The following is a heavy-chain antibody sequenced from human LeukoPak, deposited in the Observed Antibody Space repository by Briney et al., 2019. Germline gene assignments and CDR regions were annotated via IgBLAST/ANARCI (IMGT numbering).Heavy chain of an antibody. V-gene: IGHV1-2*02. Sequence: EASVKVSCKVSGYTLTELSMHWVRQAPGQGLEWMGWINPNSGGTNYAQKFQGRVTMTRDTSISTAYMELSRLRSDDTAVYYCARDFGWYTAMANFDYWGQGTLVTVSS. CDR1: GYTLTELS. D-gene: IGHD5-18*01. CDR3: ARDFGWYTAMANFDY. J-gene: IGHJ4*02. CDR2: INPNSGGT.